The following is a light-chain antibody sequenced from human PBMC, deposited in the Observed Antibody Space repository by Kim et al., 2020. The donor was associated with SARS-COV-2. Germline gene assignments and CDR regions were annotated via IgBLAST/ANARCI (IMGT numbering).Light chain of an antibody. CDR3: QSYDSSLSGSTV. V-gene: IGLV1-40*01. Sequence: QSVLTQPPSVSGAPGQRVTISCTGSSSNIGAVYDVHWYQQLPGTAPKLLIYGNSNRPSGVPDRFSGSKSGTSASLAITGLQAEDEADYYCQSYDSSLSGSTVFGGGTQLTVL. CDR2: GNS. J-gene: IGLJ3*02. CDR1: SSNIGAVYD.